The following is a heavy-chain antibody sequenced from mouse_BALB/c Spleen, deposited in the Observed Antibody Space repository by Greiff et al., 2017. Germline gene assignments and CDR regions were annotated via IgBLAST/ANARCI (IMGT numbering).Heavy chain of an antibody. CDR3: TNYYGSDYFDY. Sequence: VQLKQSGTVLARPGASVKMSCKASGYTFTSYWMHWVKQRPGQGLEWIGAIYPGNSDTSYNQKFKGKAKLTAVTSTSTAYMELSSLTNEDSAVYYCTNYYGSDYFDYWGQGTTLTVSS. CDR2: IYPGNSDT. D-gene: IGHD1-1*01. J-gene: IGHJ2*01. CDR1: GYTFTSYW. V-gene: IGHV1-5*01.